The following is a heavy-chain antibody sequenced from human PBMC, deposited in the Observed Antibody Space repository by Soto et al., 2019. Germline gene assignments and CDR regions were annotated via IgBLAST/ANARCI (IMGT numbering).Heavy chain of an antibody. Sequence: EVQLLESGGGLVQPGGSLRLSCAASGFTFSSYAMSWVRQAPGKGLEWVSAISGSGGSTYYADSVKGRFTISRDNSKNPLYLQMNSLRAEDTAVYYCANGGGYSYGYSSNWFDPWGQGTLVTVSS. CDR1: GFTFSSYA. CDR2: ISGSGGST. D-gene: IGHD5-18*01. V-gene: IGHV3-23*01. CDR3: ANGGGYSYGYSSNWFDP. J-gene: IGHJ5*02.